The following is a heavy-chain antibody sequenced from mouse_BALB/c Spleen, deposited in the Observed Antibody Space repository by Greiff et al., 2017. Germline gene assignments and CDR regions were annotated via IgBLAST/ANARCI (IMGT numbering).Heavy chain of an antibody. J-gene: IGHJ4*01. CDR3: ARDHYDYDGYAMDY. D-gene: IGHD2-4*01. V-gene: IGHV5-12-1*01. CDR2: ISSGGGST. Sequence: EVQRVESGGGLVKPGGSLKLSCAASGFAFSSYDMSWVRQTPEKRLVWVAYISSGGGSTYYPDTVKGRFTISRDNAKNTLYLQMSSLKSEDTAMYYCARDHYDYDGYAMDYWGQGTSVTVSA. CDR1: GFAFSSYD.